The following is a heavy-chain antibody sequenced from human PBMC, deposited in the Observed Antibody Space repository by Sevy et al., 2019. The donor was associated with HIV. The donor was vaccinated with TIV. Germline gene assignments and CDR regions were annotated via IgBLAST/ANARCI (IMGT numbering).Heavy chain of an antibody. D-gene: IGHD2-21*01. V-gene: IGHV6-1*01. CDR3: ARLVGNSWFDS. CDR2: TYYRSKWQA. CDR1: GDSVSSISAT. Sequence: SQTLSLTCDISGDSVSSISATWNWIRLSPSGGLEWLGRTYYRSKWQADYEVSVKSRLNINPDTPKNQFSLQLNSVTPEDTAVYYCARLVGNSWFDSWGQGSLVTVSS. J-gene: IGHJ5*01.